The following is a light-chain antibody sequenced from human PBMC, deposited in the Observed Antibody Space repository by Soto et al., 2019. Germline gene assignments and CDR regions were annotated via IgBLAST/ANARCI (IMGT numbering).Light chain of an antibody. CDR3: QQSYSTPFT. Sequence: DIQMTQSPSSLSASVGDRVTITCRASQSISSYLNWYQQKPGKAPKLLIYAASSLQSGVPSRFSGGGSGTDFALPISSLQPEDFATYYCQQSYSTPFTFGPGTKVDIK. V-gene: IGKV1-39*01. J-gene: IGKJ3*01. CDR2: AAS. CDR1: QSISSY.